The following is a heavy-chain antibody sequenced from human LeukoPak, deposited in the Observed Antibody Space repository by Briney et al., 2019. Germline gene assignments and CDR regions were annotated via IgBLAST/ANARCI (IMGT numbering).Heavy chain of an antibody. J-gene: IGHJ6*02. CDR2: MNPNSGNT. V-gene: IGHV1-8*01. D-gene: IGHD3-9*01. CDR3: ARTDYDILTGYFYYYYYGMDV. CDR1: GYTFTSYD. Sequence: ASVKVSCKASGYTFTSYDINWVRQATGQGLEWMGWMNPNSGNTGYAQKFQGRVTMTRNTSISKAYMELSSLRSEDTAVYYCARTDYDILTGYFYYYYYGMDVWGQGTTVTVSS.